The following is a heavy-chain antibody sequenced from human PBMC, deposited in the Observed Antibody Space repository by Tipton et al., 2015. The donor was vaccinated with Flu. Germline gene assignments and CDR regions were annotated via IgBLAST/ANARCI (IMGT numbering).Heavy chain of an antibody. J-gene: IGHJ5*02. CDR1: GVIFSNYA. CDR3: ARRSRLYDGYFDP. V-gene: IGHV1-69*01. Sequence: QSGAEVKKPGSSVKVSCKVSGVIFSNYAINWVRQAPGQGLEWMGGIIPLFGAATYAQKFQGRVAMTADDSSKTSYMELASLRSEDTAVYYCARRSRLYDGYFDPWGHGTLVIVSS. D-gene: IGHD3-16*02. CDR2: IIPLFGAA.